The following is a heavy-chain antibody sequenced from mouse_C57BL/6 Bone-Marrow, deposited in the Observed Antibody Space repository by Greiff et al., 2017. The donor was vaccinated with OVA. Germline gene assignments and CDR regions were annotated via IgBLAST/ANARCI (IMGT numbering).Heavy chain of an antibody. CDR3: ASFFTARATSGVYYAMDY. Sequence: QVQLQQPGAELVKPGASVKLSCKASGYTFTSYWMHWVKQRPGQGLEWIGMIHPNSGSTNYNEKFKSKATLTVDKSSSTAYMQLSSLTSEDAAVYYCASFFTARATSGVYYAMDYWGQGTAVTVSS. D-gene: IGHD3-1*01. J-gene: IGHJ4*01. CDR2: IHPNSGST. CDR1: GYTFTSYW. V-gene: IGHV1-64*01.